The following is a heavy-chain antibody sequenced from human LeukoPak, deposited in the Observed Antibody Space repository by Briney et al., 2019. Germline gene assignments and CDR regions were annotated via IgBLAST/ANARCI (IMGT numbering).Heavy chain of an antibody. CDR2: IYYSGST. CDR1: GGSISSSSYY. V-gene: IGHV4-39*07. Sequence: PSETLSLTCTVSGGSISSSSYYWGWIRQPPGKGLEWIGSIYYSGSTNYNPSLKSRVTMSVDTSKNQFSLKLSSVTAADTAVYYCAAERYCSSTSCYTGGNDYWGQGTLVTVSS. D-gene: IGHD2-2*02. J-gene: IGHJ4*02. CDR3: AAERYCSSTSCYTGGNDY.